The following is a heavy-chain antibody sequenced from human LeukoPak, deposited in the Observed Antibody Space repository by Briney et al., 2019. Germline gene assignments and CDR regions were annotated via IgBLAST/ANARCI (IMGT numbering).Heavy chain of an antibody. D-gene: IGHD6-13*01. J-gene: IGHJ4*02. CDR2: IFYSGST. CDR1: GGSISSSSY. Sequence: PSETLSLTCTVSGGSISSSSYWGWIRQPPGKGLEWIGSIFYSGSTNYNPSLKSRVTISVDTSKNQFSLRLSSVTAADTAVYYCARVTGYMTEDYFDYWGQGTLITVSS. CDR3: ARVTGYMTEDYFDY. V-gene: IGHV4-39*07.